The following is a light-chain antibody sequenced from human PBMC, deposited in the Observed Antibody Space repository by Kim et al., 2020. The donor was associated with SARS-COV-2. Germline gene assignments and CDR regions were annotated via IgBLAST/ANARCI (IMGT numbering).Light chain of an antibody. V-gene: IGKV3-15*01. CDR2: GAL. CDR3: QQYNNWPYT. Sequence: EIVMTHSPATPSVSPGERATLSCRASQSVSSNLAWYQQKPGQAPRLLLYGALTRATGIPARFSGSGSGTEFALTISSLQSEDFAVYYCQQYNNWPYTFGQGTKLDI. J-gene: IGKJ2*01. CDR1: QSVSSN.